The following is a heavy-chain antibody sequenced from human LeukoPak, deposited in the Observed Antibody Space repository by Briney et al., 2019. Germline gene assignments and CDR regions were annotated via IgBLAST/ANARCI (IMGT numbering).Heavy chain of an antibody. CDR3: ARELPREVTLDY. J-gene: IGHJ4*01. Sequence: ETLSLTCTVSGDTISSSRFFWAWIRQPPGKGLEWVSRIFADGSTTSYADSVKGRFTISRDNAKNTLYLQMNSLRAEDTAVYYCARELPREVTLDYWGQGTLVTVSP. CDR2: IFADGSTT. D-gene: IGHD2-21*02. V-gene: IGHV3-74*01. CDR1: GDTISSSR.